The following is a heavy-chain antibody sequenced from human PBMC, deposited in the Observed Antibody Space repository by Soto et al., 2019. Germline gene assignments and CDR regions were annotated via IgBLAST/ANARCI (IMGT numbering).Heavy chain of an antibody. V-gene: IGHV4-39*01. D-gene: IGHD3-9*01. Sequence: PSETLSLTCTVSGGSISSSSYYWGWIRQPPGKGLEWIGSIYYSGSTYYNPSLKSRVTISVDTSKNQFSLKLSSVTAADTAVYYCARGGVYEILAGYPIPVEYWGQGTLVTVSS. CDR1: GGSISSSSYY. CDR2: IYYSGST. CDR3: ARGGVYEILAGYPIPVEY. J-gene: IGHJ4*02.